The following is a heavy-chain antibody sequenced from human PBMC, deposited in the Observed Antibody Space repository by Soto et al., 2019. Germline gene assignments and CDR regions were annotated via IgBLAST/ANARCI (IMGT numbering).Heavy chain of an antibody. J-gene: IGHJ4*02. D-gene: IGHD6-6*01. V-gene: IGHV1-46*01. CDR3: ARDRGQLVFEIFDY. CDR2: INPSGGST. CDR1: GDSFSSCY. Sequence: ASVKVSCKTSGDSFSSCYIHWVRQAPGQGLEWMGIINPSGGSTSYPQKFQGRVTMTRDTSTRTFYMELSSLRYEDTAVYYCARDRGQLVFEIFDYWGQGTLVTVSS.